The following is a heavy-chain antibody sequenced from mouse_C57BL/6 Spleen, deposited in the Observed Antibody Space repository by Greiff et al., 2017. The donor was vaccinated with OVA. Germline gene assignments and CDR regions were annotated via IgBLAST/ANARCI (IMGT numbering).Heavy chain of an antibody. CDR1: GFSINSDCY. J-gene: IGHJ4*01. Sequence: VQLQQSGPSLVRPSQTLSLTCTVTGFSINSDCYWIWIRQFPGNKLEYIGYTFYSGLTYYNPSLESRTYITRDTSKNQFSLKLSSVTTEDTATYYCARSPYYSNYGGAMDYWGQGTSVTVSS. D-gene: IGHD2-5*01. CDR2: TFYSGLT. CDR3: ARSPYYSNYGGAMDY. V-gene: IGHV3-3*01.